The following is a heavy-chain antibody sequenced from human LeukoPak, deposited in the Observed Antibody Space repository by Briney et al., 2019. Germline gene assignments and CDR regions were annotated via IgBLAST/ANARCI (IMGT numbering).Heavy chain of an antibody. CDR1: GGTFSRYA. CDR2: IIPMFGTA. Sequence: SVKVSCKASGGTFSRYAISWVRQAPGQGLEWMGGIIPMFGTAKYAQKFQGRVTITADKSTNTAYMDLSSLRSEDTAVYYCATEKPNYYDTSDYPTQYYFDYWGQGTLVTVSS. V-gene: IGHV1-69*06. CDR3: ATEKPNYYDTSDYPTQYYFDY. J-gene: IGHJ4*02. D-gene: IGHD3-22*01.